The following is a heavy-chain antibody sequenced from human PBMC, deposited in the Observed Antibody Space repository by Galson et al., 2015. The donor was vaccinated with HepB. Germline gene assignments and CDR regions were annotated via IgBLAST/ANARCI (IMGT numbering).Heavy chain of an antibody. CDR3: VRGPATPHTRYIVSSSGWYC. CDR2: ISGSGGST. Sequence: SLRLSCAASGFTFSSYAMSWVRQAPGKGLEWVSAISGSGGSTYYADSVKGRFTISRDNSKNTLYLQMNSLRAEDTAVYYCVRGPATPHTRYIVSSSGWYCWGQGTLVTVSS. D-gene: IGHD6-19*01. V-gene: IGHV3-23*01. CDR1: GFTFSSYA. J-gene: IGHJ4*02.